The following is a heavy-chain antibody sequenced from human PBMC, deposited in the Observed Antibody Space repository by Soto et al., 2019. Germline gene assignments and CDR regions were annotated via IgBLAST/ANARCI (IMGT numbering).Heavy chain of an antibody. CDR2: IIPIFGTA. CDR3: ARDKEGRGWFDP. CDR1: GGTFSSYG. D-gene: IGHD3-16*01. J-gene: IGHJ5*02. V-gene: IGHV1-69*01. Sequence: QVQLVQSGAEVKKPGSSVKVSCKASGGTFSSYGISWVRQAPGQGLEWMGGIIPIFGTANYAQKFQGRVTITADESTSTADMELSSLRSEDTAVYYCARDKEGRGWFDPWGQGSLVTVSS.